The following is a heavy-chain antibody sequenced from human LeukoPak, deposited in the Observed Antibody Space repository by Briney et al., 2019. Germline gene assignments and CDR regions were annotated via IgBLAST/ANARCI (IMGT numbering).Heavy chain of an antibody. J-gene: IGHJ6*03. V-gene: IGHV4-59*01. CDR2: IYYSGRT. CDR3: ARDNFRNGYYMDV. CDR1: GGSISSYY. Sequence: NTSETLSLTCTVSGGSISSYYWSWIRQPPGKGREWIGYIYYSGRTNYNPSLKSRVTISVDTSKNQFSLKLSSVTAADTAVYYCARDNFRNGYYMDVWGKGTTVTVSS. D-gene: IGHD2-8*01.